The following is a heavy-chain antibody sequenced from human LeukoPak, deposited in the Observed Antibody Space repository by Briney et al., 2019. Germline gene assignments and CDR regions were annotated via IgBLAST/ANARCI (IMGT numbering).Heavy chain of an antibody. CDR1: GFTFTNAW. V-gene: IGHV3-15*01. CDR3: TTNCGGDCYSSLGY. D-gene: IGHD2-21*02. Sequence: GGSLRLSCAASGFTFTNAWMNWVRQAPGKGLEWVARIKPKADGETTDHAAPVKGRFTISRDDSKHTLYLQMNSLKTEDTGVYYCTTNCGGDCYSSLGYWGQGTLVTVSS. CDR2: IKPKADGETT. J-gene: IGHJ4*02.